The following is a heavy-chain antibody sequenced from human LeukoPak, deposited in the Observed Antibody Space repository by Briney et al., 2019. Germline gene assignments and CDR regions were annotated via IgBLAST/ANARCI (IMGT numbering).Heavy chain of an antibody. CDR3: ARSPATKKTIYYYYGMDV. V-gene: IGHV1-69*13. Sequence: GASGKVSCKASGGTFSSYAISWVRQAPGQGLEWMGRIIPIFGIANYAQKFQGRVTITADESTSTAYMELSSLRSEDTAVYYCARSPATKKTIYYYYGMDVWGQGTTVTVSS. CDR1: GGTFSSYA. D-gene: IGHD2-15*01. CDR2: IIPIFGIA. J-gene: IGHJ6*02.